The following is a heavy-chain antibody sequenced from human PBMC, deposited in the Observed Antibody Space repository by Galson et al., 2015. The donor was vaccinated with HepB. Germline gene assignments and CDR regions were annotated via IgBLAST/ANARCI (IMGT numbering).Heavy chain of an antibody. J-gene: IGHJ6*03. V-gene: IGHV1-8*01. Sequence: SVKVSCKASGYTFTSYDINWVRQATGQGLEWMGWMNPNSGNTGYAQKFQGRVTMTRNTSISTAYMELSSLRSEDTAVYYCARDGSGSYYHYYYYYMDVWGKGTTVTVSS. D-gene: IGHD3-10*01. CDR3: ARDGSGSYYHYYYYYMDV. CDR1: GYTFTSYD. CDR2: MNPNSGNT.